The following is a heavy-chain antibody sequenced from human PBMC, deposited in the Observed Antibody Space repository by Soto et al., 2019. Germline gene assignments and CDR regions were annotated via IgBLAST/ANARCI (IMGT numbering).Heavy chain of an antibody. Sequence: GESLKISCKGSGYSFTSYWIGWVRQMPGKGLEWMGIIYPGDSDTRYSPPFQGQVTISADKSISTAYLQWSSLKASDTAMYYCARQNWNDNYYYGMDVWGQGTTVTVSS. CDR2: IYPGDSDT. V-gene: IGHV5-51*01. CDR3: ARQNWNDNYYYGMDV. J-gene: IGHJ6*02. D-gene: IGHD1-1*01. CDR1: GYSFTSYW.